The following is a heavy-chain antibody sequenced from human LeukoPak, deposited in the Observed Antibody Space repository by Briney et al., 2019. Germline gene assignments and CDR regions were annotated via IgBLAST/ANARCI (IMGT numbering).Heavy chain of an antibody. Sequence: ASVKVSCMASGYTFTSYYMHWVRQAPGQGLEWMGIINPSGGSTSYAQKFQGRVTMTRDTSTSTVYMELSSLRSEDTAVYYCASYYYDSSGVVGSDYWGQGTLVTVSS. J-gene: IGHJ4*02. V-gene: IGHV1-46*03. CDR1: GYTFTSYY. D-gene: IGHD3-22*01. CDR2: INPSGGST. CDR3: ASYYYDSSGVVGSDY.